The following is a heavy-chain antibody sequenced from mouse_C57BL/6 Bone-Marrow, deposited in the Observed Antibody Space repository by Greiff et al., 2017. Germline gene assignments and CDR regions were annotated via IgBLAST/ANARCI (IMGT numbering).Heavy chain of an antibody. J-gene: IGHJ2*01. V-gene: IGHV1-4*01. Sequence: VKLMESGAELARPGASVKMSCKASGYTFTSYTMHWVKQRPGQGLEWIGDINPSSGYTNYNQKFKDKATLTADKSSSTAYMQLSSLTSEDSAVYYCARVLRNFDYWGQGTTLTVSS. D-gene: IGHD1-1*01. CDR3: ARVLRNFDY. CDR1: GYTFTSYT. CDR2: INPSSGYT.